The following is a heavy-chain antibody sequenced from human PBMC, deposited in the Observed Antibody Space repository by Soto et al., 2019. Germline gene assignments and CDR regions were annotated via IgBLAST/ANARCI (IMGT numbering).Heavy chain of an antibody. V-gene: IGHV1-69*06. CDR2: IIPIFGPA. CDR3: ATTYYYGSGNYEPGGDY. J-gene: IGHJ4*02. Sequence: QVQLVQSGAEVKKPGSSVKVSCKASGGTFSSYAISWVRQAPGQGLEWMGGIIPIFGPANYAQKFQGRVTITADKSTSTAYMELSSLRSEDTAVYYCATTYYYGSGNYEPGGDYCGQGTLVTVSS. CDR1: GGTFSSYA. D-gene: IGHD3-10*01.